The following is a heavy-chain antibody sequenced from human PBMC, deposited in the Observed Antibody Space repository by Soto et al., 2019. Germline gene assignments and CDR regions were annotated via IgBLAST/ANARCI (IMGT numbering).Heavy chain of an antibody. CDR1: GYIFTSYW. J-gene: IGHJ6*02. D-gene: IGHD6-19*01. CDR3: ARLLAVAGDYYYYGMDV. V-gene: IGHV5-51*01. Sequence: PGESLKISCKASGYIFTSYWIAWVRQMPGKGLEWMGMIYPGDSDTRYSPSFQGQVTTSADKSITTAYLQWSSLKASDTAMYYCARLLAVAGDYYYYGMDVWGQGTTVTVSS. CDR2: IYPGDSDT.